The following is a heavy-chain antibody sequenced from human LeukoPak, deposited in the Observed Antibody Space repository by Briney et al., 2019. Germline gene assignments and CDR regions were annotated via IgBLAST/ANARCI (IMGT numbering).Heavy chain of an antibody. D-gene: IGHD4-11*01. CDR1: GGSISSYY. CDR2: IYHSGST. V-gene: IGHV4-59*12. Sequence: SETLSLTCTVSGGSISSYYWSWIRQPPGKGLEWIGYIYHSGSTYYNPSLKSRVTISVDRSKNQFSLKLSSVTAADTAVYYCATELAFGRNYAPRWFDPWGQGTLVTVSS. CDR3: ATELAFGRNYAPRWFDP. J-gene: IGHJ5*02.